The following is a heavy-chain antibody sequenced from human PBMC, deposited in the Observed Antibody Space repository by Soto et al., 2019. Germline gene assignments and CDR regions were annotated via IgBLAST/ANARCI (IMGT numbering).Heavy chain of an antibody. J-gene: IGHJ4*02. CDR2: IIPIFGTA. V-gene: IGHV1-69*01. D-gene: IGHD2-2*02. CDR1: GGTFSSYA. Sequence: QVQLVQSGAEVQKPGSSVKVSCKASGGTFSSYAISWVRQAPGQGLEWMGGIIPIFGTANYAQKFQGRVTITADESTSTAYMELSSLRSEDTAVYYCARGSIVVVPAAITFDYWGQGTLVTVSS. CDR3: ARGSIVVVPAAITFDY.